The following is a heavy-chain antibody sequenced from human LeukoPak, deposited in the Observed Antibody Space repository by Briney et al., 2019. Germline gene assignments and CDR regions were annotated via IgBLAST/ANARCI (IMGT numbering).Heavy chain of an antibody. V-gene: IGHV4-39*01. CDR3: ARQDVVVPAAIYYYYYMDV. CDR2: IYYSGST. Sequence: PSETLSLTCTLSGGSISSSSYYWGWIRQPPGKGLEWIGSIYYSGSTYYNPSLKSRVTISVDTSKNQFSLKLSSVTAADTAVYYCARQDVVVPAAIYYYYYMDVWGKGTTVTVSS. CDR1: GGSISSSSYY. D-gene: IGHD2-2*01. J-gene: IGHJ6*03.